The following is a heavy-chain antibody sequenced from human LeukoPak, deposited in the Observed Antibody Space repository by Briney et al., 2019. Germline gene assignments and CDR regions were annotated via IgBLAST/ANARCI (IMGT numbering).Heavy chain of an antibody. CDR3: ARRNRRMVRGVITNWFDP. V-gene: IGHV1-8*01. J-gene: IGHJ5*02. CDR1: EYTFSPYD. Sequence: GASVKLSGKASEYTFSPYDINSVRQATGQGLEWMGWMNPNSGNTGYAQKFQGRITMTRNTSISTAYMELSSLRSEYTAVYYCARRNRRMVRGVITNWFDPWGQGTLVTVSS. D-gene: IGHD3-10*01. CDR2: MNPNSGNT.